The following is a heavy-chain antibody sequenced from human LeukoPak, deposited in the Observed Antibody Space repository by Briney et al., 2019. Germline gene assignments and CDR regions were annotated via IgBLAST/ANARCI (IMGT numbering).Heavy chain of an antibody. CDR1: GFTFISYS. J-gene: IGHJ4*02. CDR3: ARTAGYYITDY. V-gene: IGHV3-48*02. D-gene: IGHD3-22*01. CDR2: ISSSSSTI. Sequence: PGGALRLSCASSGFTFISYSKNWVRQAPGKGVGCVSCISSSSSTIYYADSVKGRFTNARDNAKNSLYLQRNSLRDEDTAVYYRARTAGYYITDYWGQGTLVTVSS.